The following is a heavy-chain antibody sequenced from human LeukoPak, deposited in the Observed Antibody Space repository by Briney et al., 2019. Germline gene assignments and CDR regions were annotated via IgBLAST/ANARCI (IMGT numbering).Heavy chain of an antibody. CDR3: ATNRVGTYDRPFDI. CDR1: GGTFSGYY. CDR2: IHYTGTT. J-gene: IGHJ3*02. D-gene: IGHD1-26*01. V-gene: IGHV4-34*08. Sequence: SETLSLTCAVSGGTFSGYYWTWIRQPPGEGLEWIGDIHYTGTTKYNPSVKSRVTISIDTSKNQFSLELSSVTATDTAVYFCATNRVGTYDRPFDIWGQGTMVTVSS.